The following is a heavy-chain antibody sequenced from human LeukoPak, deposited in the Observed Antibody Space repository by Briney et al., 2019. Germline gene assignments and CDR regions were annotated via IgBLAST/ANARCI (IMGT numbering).Heavy chain of an antibody. D-gene: IGHD3-16*01. CDR1: GYTFTSYG. V-gene: IGHV1-18*01. CDR3: ARDWRYWGRPPSGGPYYGMDV. CDR2: ISAYNGNT. Sequence: GASVKVSCKASGYTFTSYGISWVRQAPGQGLEWMEWISAYNGNTNYAQKLQGRVTMTTDTSTSTAYMELRSLRSDDTAVYYCARDWRYWGRPPSGGPYYGMDVWGQGTTVTVSS. J-gene: IGHJ6*02.